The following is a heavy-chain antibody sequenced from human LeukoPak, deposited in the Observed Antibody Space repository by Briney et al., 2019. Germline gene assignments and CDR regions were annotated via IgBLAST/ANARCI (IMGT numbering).Heavy chain of an antibody. CDR3: ARGGWNKFDY. V-gene: IGHV4-59*01. J-gene: IGHJ4*02. CDR2: IFYSGTT. Sequence: TETLSLTCTVSGGSISSYYWSWIRQPPGKGLECIGFIFYSGTTNYNPSLKSRVTISVDTSKNQFSLKLSSVTAADTAVYYCARGGWNKFDYWGQGTLVTVSS. D-gene: IGHD3-22*01. CDR1: GGSISSYY.